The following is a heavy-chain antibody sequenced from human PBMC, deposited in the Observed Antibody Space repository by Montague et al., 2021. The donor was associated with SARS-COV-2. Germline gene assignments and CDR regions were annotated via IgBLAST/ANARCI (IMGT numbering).Heavy chain of an antibody. CDR2: IYDSGST. V-gene: IGHV4-61*01. CDR1: GASVISDRYY. D-gene: IGHD3-22*01. CDR3: VKGSGYP. Sequence: SDTLSLTCTVTGASVISDRYYWSWLRQPPGKGLEWIGFIYDSGSTSYNPSLHSRVTITIDTSKNQFSLKLMSVTPADTAVYYCVKGSGYPWGQGTLVTVSS. J-gene: IGHJ5*02.